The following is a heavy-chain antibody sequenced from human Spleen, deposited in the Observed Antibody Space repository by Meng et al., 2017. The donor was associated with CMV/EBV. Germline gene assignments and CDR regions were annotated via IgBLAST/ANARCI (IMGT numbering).Heavy chain of an antibody. D-gene: IGHD2-21*02. V-gene: IGHV4-30-4*01. Sequence: SGGSITTNHYYWSWVRQTPGKGLEWIGYISYGGHTYYSPSLQSRVTISGDTSENQFSLRLSSVTAADTAVYFCARVPFGGDNNGFDPWGQGTLVTVSS. CDR1: GGSITTNHYY. CDR3: ARVPFGGDNNGFDP. J-gene: IGHJ5*02. CDR2: ISYGGHT.